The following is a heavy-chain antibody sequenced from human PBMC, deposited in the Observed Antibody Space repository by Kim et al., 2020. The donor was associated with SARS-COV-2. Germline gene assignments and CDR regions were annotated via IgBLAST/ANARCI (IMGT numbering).Heavy chain of an antibody. V-gene: IGHV1-69*13. Sequence: SVKVSCKASGGTFSSYAISWVRQAPGQGLEWMGGIIHIFGTANYAQKFQGRVTITADESTSTAYMELSSLRSEDTAVYYCARGYYDSSGYYHFDYWGQGTLVTVSS. CDR3: ARGYYDSSGYYHFDY. CDR2: IIHIFGTA. CDR1: GGTFSSYA. D-gene: IGHD3-22*01. J-gene: IGHJ4*02.